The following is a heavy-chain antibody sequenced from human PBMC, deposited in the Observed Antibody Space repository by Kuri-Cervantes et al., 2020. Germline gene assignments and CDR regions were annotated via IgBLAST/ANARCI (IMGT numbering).Heavy chain of an antibody. D-gene: IGHD6-19*01. J-gene: IGHJ6*02. CDR1: GFTFSDYY. Sequence: GGSLRLSCAASGFTFSDYYMSWVRQAPKKGLEWVSVIYSGGNTYYADSVKGRFTISRDNSKNSLYLQMNSLRAEDTAVYYCAREVGGGWYFGYYYGMDVWGQGTTVTVSS. CDR3: AREVGGGWYFGYYYGMDV. CDR2: IYSGGNT. V-gene: IGHV3-66*01.